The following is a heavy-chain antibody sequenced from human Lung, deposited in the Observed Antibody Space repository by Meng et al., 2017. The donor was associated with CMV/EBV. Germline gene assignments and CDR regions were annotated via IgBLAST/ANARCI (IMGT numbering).Heavy chain of an antibody. CDR2: IRHSGDTT. D-gene: IGHD6-6*01. CDR3: ARQYSSAYYSDY. Sequence: YGGSLSGYDWSWSRQTPGKGLEWIGEIRHSGDTTNYNPSLKSRVTISIDTAKKQFSLKLSAVTAADTAVYYCARQYSSAYYSDYWGQGTLVTVSS. V-gene: IGHV4-34*01. CDR1: GGSLSGYD. J-gene: IGHJ4*02.